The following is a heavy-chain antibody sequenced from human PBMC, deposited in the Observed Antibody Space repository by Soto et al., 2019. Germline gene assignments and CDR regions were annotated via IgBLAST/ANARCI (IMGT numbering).Heavy chain of an antibody. D-gene: IGHD2-2*01. CDR1: GYTFTSYG. Sequence: VASVKVSCKASGYTFTSYGISWVRQAPGQGLEWMGWISAYNGNTNYAQKLQGRVTMTTDTSTSTAYMELRSLRSDDTAVYYCARVRVTGYCSSTSCMYYYYYGMDVWGQGTTVTVSS. V-gene: IGHV1-18*01. J-gene: IGHJ6*02. CDR2: ISAYNGNT. CDR3: ARVRVTGYCSSTSCMYYYYYGMDV.